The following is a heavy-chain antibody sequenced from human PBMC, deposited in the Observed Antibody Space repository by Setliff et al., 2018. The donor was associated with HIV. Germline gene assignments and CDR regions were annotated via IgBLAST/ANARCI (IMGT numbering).Heavy chain of an antibody. Sequence: ASVKVSCKASGYTFTTYGISWVRQAPGQGLEWMGWISAYNGNTNYAQKVQGRVTMTTDTSTSTAYMELRSLRSDDTAVYYCARGEYLDFLSGYYFDYWGQGTLVTVSS. V-gene: IGHV1-18*01. CDR1: GYTFTTYG. D-gene: IGHD3-3*01. CDR3: ARGEYLDFLSGYYFDY. J-gene: IGHJ4*02. CDR2: ISAYNGNT.